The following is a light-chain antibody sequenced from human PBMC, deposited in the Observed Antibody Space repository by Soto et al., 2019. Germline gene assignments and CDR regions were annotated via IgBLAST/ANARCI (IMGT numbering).Light chain of an antibody. V-gene: IGKV3D-20*02. CDR2: ATS. CDR1: QSINRSY. CDR3: QQCSNWPT. J-gene: IGKJ4*01. Sequence: VTSATLSCRASQSINRSYLAWYQQKPGQAPRLLIHATSTRATGVPDRFSGSGSGTDFTLTISTLEPEDFAVYYCQQCSNWPTFGGGTKVDIK.